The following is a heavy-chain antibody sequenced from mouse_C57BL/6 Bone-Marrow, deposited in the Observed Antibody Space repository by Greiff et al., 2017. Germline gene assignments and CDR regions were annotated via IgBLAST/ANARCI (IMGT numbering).Heavy chain of an antibody. J-gene: IGHJ2*01. CDR2: IHPNSGST. CDR1: GYTFTSYW. D-gene: IGHD2-5*01. V-gene: IGHV1-64*01. CDR3: ARSKSHSNYDS. Sequence: QVQLQQPGAELVKPGASVKLSCKASGYTFTSYWMHWVKQRPGQGLEWIGMIHPNSGSTNYNEKFKSKATLTVDKSSSTAYMQLSSLTSEDSAVYYCARSKSHSNYDSWGQGTTLTVSS.